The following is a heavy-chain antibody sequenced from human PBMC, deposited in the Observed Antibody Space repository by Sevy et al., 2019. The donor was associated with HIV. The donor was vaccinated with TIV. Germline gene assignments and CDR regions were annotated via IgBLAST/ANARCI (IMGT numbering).Heavy chain of an antibody. D-gene: IGHD3-10*01. V-gene: IGHV3-30*09. Sequence: GSLRLSWTASGFTFRNYAMKWVRQAPGKGLERVALISYDGSNKYYADSVRGRFAISRDNSKNTLYLQMNSLRPEDTAIYYCAREGQLWFVYYFDNWGQGTLVTVSS. CDR3: AREGQLWFVYYFDN. J-gene: IGHJ4*02. CDR1: GFTFRNYA. CDR2: ISYDGSNK.